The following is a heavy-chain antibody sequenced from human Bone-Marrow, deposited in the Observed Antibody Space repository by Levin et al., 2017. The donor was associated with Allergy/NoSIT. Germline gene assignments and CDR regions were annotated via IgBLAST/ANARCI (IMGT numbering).Heavy chain of an antibody. CDR2: TNEDGSTT. CDR3: ARDLSGYSDY. CDR1: GFTFRSYW. J-gene: IGHJ4*02. Sequence: PGGSLRLSCAASGFTFRSYWMHWVRQAPGKGLVWVSRTNEDGSTTDYADSAKGRFTISRDNAKNTLYLQMNSLRVEDTAVYYCARDLSGYSDYWGPGTLVTVSS. V-gene: IGHV3-74*01. D-gene: IGHD5-12*01.